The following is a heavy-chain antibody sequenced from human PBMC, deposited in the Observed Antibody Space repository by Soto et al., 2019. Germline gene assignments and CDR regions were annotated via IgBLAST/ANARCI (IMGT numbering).Heavy chain of an antibody. CDR3: ARHGGGLDPHNWFDP. J-gene: IGHJ5*02. CDR1: GYSFTSYW. D-gene: IGHD3-16*01. Sequence: EVQLVQSGAEVKKPGESLRISCKGSGYSFTSYWISWVRQMPGKGLEWMGRIDPSDSYTNYSPSFQGHVTISADKSISTAYLQWSSLKASDTAMYYCARHGGGLDPHNWFDPWGQGTLVTVSS. CDR2: IDPSDSYT. V-gene: IGHV5-10-1*01.